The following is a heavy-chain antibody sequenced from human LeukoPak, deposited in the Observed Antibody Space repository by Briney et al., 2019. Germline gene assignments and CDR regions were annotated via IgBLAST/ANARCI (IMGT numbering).Heavy chain of an antibody. CDR1: GYTFTGYY. CDR3: ARVQVTTLSGRDY. D-gene: IGHD4-17*01. Sequence: GASVKVSCKASGYTFTGYYMHWVRQAPGQGLEWMGWINPNSGGTNYAQKFQGRVTMTRDTSISTAYMELSRLRSDDTAGYYCARVQVTTLSGRDYWGQGTLVTVSS. CDR2: INPNSGGT. J-gene: IGHJ4*02. V-gene: IGHV1-2*02.